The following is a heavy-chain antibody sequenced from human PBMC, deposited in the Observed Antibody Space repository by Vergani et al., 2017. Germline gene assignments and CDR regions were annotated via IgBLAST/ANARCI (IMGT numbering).Heavy chain of an antibody. CDR2: IHPADSDT. D-gene: IGHD3-22*01. CDR1: GYSFTNYW. J-gene: IGHJ4*02. CDR3: ARLDGRDSSGSKYFDY. V-gene: IGHV5-51*01. Sequence: EVQLVQSGAEVKKPGESLKISCQISGYSFTNYWIGWVRQMPGKGLEWMGIIHPADSDTRYSPSFQGQVTISVDKSISPAYLQRSSLRASDSAMYYCARLDGRDSSGSKYFDYWGQGNLVTVSS.